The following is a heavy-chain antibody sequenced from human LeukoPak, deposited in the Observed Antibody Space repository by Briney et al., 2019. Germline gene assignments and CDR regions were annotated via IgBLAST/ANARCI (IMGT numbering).Heavy chain of an antibody. CDR3: ASDFGSGSFFAY. J-gene: IGHJ4*02. Sequence: PGGSLRLSCAASGFTFSTHWMSWVRQAAGKGLEWVANIKPDASEKHYVDSVRGRFTISRDNAENSLYLQMNSLRAEDTAVYYCASDFGSGSFFAYWGQGTLVTVSS. V-gene: IGHV3-7*03. CDR1: GFTFSTHW. CDR2: IKPDASEK. D-gene: IGHD3-10*01.